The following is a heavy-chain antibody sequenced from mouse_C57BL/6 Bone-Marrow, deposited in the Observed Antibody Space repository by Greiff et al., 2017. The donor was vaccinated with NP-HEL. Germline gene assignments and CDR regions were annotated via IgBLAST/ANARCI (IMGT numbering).Heavy chain of an antibody. CDR1: GYTFTSYG. V-gene: IGHV1-81*01. CDR2: IYPRSGNT. J-gene: IGHJ2*01. D-gene: IGHD1-1*01. Sequence: VQRVESGAELARPGASVKLSCKASGYTFTSYGISWVKQRTGQGLEWIGEIYPRSGNTYYNEKFKGKATLTADKSSSTAYMELRSLTSEDSAVYFCAFITTVVAPLGYWGQGTTLTVSS. CDR3: AFITTVVAPLGY.